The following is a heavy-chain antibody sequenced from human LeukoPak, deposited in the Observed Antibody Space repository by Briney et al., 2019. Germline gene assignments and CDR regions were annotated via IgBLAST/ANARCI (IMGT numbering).Heavy chain of an antibody. J-gene: IGHJ3*02. D-gene: IGHD5-24*01. CDR2: MAHDGSNI. V-gene: IGHV3-30-3*01. CDR1: GFTFSSYA. CDR3: SRDGYNSAFDI. Sequence: PGRSLRLSCAASGFTFSSYAMHWVRQGPGKGLEWVAVMAHDGSNIYYAGSVLGRFTISRDNSKNTLYLQMNSLRAEDTAVYYCSRDGYNSAFDIWGQGTMVTVSS.